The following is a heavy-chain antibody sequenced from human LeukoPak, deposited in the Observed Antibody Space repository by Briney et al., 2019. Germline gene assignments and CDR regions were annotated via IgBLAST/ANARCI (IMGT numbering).Heavy chain of an antibody. J-gene: IGHJ4*02. V-gene: IGHV3-66*01. Sequence: PGGSLRLSCAASGFTVSGNYMSWVRQAPGKGLEWVSVIYSGGTTYYADSVKGRFTISRDNSKNTLYLQLNSLRVEDTAVYYCARGALGAAGRLDYWGQGTLVTVSS. CDR1: GFTVSGNY. D-gene: IGHD6-13*01. CDR2: IYSGGTT. CDR3: ARGALGAAGRLDY.